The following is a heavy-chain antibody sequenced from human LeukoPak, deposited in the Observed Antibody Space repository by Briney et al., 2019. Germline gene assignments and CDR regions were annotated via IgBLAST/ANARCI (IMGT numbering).Heavy chain of an antibody. CDR3: ARGGGLDV. CDR1: GFPFSSYW. D-gene: IGHD3-16*01. V-gene: IGHV3-7*03. J-gene: IGHJ6*02. Sequence: GGPLRLSCATSGFPFSSYWMNWARQAPGKGLEWVASINHNGNVNYYVDSVKGRFTISRDNAKNSLYLQMSNLRAEDTAVYFCARGGGLDVWGQGATVTVSS. CDR2: INHNGNVN.